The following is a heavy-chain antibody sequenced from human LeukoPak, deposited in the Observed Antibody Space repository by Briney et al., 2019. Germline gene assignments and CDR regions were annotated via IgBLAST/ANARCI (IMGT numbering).Heavy chain of an antibody. V-gene: IGHV1-69*04. CDR3: ARDPYYYDSSGYYGPDY. CDR2: IIPILGIA. J-gene: IGHJ4*02. Sequence: GASVKVSCKASGGTFSSYAISWVRQAPGQGLEWMGRIIPILGIANYAQKSQGRVTITADKSTSTAYMELSSLRSEDTAVYYCARDPYYYDSSGYYGPDYWGQGTLVTVSS. D-gene: IGHD3-22*01. CDR1: GGTFSSYA.